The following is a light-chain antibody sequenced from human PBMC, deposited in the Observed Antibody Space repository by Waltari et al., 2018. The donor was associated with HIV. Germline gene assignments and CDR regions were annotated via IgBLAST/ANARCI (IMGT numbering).Light chain of an antibody. CDR1: SSNHGVNT. CDR2: TNT. CDR3: ATWDDSLNGQVV. Sequence: QSVLTHPPSASGPHGQWVTISCSGCSSNHGVNTVNWYQHLPGTAPKLRMYTNTQRPSGVPDRFAGSKSGTSASLAISGLQSEDEADYYCATWDDSLNGQVVFGGGTKLTVL. V-gene: IGLV1-44*01. J-gene: IGLJ2*01.